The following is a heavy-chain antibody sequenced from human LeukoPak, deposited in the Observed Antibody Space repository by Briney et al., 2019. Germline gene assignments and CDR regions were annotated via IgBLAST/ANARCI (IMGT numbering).Heavy chain of an antibody. Sequence: PSETLSLTCTVSGGSISSNNYFWGWIRQPPGKGLEWIGSIYYSGSTHYNPSLKSRVTISVDTSKNQFSLKLSSVTAADTAVYYCARGGVDSGSYPGFAFHIWGQGTMVTVSS. CDR1: GGSISSNNYF. CDR3: ARGGVDSGSYPGFAFHI. D-gene: IGHD1-26*01. J-gene: IGHJ3*02. CDR2: IYYSGST. V-gene: IGHV4-39*01.